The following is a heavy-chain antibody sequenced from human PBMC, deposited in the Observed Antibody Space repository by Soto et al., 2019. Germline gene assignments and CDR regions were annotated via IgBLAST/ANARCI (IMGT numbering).Heavy chain of an antibody. D-gene: IGHD3-10*01. CDR3: ARNVDYYYGPGSGNGHGF. Sequence: QVQLVQSGAEVKEPGDSVRVSCEASGYTFTAYYIHWVRQAPGQGLEWMGWINPKFGDTTYAQDLQGRVSMTRDMSIRTVYMELSRLSSDGTAIYYCARNVDYYYGPGSGNGHGFWGQGTTVTVFS. CDR1: GYTFTAYY. V-gene: IGHV1-2*02. CDR2: INPKFGDT. J-gene: IGHJ6*01.